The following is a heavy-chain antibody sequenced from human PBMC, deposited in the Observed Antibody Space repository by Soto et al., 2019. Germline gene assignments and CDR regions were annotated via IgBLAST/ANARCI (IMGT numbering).Heavy chain of an antibody. V-gene: IGHV3-33*08. CDR2: IWYDGSNK. J-gene: IGHJ4*02. D-gene: IGHD3-22*01. CDR3: ARDHSSGYVIQYYFDY. Sequence: GGSLRLSCAASGFTFSSYGMHWVRQAPGKGLEWVAVIWYDGSNKYYADSVKGRFAISRDNSKNTLYLQMNSLRAEDTAVYYCARDHSSGYVIQYYFDYWGQGTLVTVSS. CDR1: GFTFSSYG.